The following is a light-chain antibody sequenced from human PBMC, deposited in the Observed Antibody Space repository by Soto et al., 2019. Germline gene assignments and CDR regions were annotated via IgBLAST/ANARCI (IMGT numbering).Light chain of an antibody. CDR1: SSDVGAYKY. CDR3: TSYVGNDIWV. CDR2: EVT. V-gene: IGLV2-8*01. Sequence: QSALTQPPSASGSPGQSVTISCTGTSSDVGAYKYVSWYQQYPGKAPKLMIYEVTKRPSGVPDRFSGSKSGNTASLTVSGIQAEDEAYYYCTSYVGNDIWVFGGGTKVTVL. J-gene: IGLJ3*02.